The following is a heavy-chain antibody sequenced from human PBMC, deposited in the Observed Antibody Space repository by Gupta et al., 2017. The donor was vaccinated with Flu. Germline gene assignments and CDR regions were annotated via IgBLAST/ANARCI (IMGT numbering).Heavy chain of an antibody. V-gene: IGHV4-31*03. D-gene: IGHD1-26*01. CDR3: ARDRREVTRRWYGGRRRRDSHFYGMDV. CDR1: GVSTNSCDSF. J-gene: IGHJ6*01. CDR2: TPSHGTT. Sequence: QVQLQESAPVLVMASQTLSVTCTVSGVSTNSCDSFWTWIRQLPGNGLDWLGYTPSHGTTSHKLSLQSRIIMSVDTSKNQLSLSLTSVTAADTDFYYCARDRREVTRRWYGGRRRRDSHFYGMDVWGQGTTVTVSS.